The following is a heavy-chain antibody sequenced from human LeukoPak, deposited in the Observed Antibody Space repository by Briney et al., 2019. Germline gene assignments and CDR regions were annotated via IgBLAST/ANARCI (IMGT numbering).Heavy chain of an antibody. D-gene: IGHD3-10*01. J-gene: IGHJ4*02. V-gene: IGHV3-23*01. CDR2: ISGSGDST. CDR3: ARDVYYYGSGSYLDY. CDR1: GFTFSNYA. Sequence: GGSLRLSFAASGFTFSNYAMSWVRQAPGKGLEWVSAISGSGDSTYYADSVKGRFTISIDNSKNTLYLQMNSLRAEDTAVYYCARDVYYYGSGSYLDYWGQGTLVTVSS.